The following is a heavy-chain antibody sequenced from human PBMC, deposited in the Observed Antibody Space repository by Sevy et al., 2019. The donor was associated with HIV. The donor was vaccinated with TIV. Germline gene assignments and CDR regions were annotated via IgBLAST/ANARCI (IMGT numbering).Heavy chain of an antibody. J-gene: IGHJ6*02. D-gene: IGHD2-2*01. CDR2: IRSKPYGGAT. CDR3: SRVPPPRLCSSASCYEGDYYYYGMDV. CDR1: GFTFGDYG. Sequence: GGSLRLSCTTSGFTFGDYGMSWFRQAPGKGLEWIGFIRSKPYGGATEYAASVKGRFTISRDDSKSIASLQMSSLKTEDTAVYYCSRVPPPRLCSSASCYEGDYYYYGMDVWGQGTTVIVSS. V-gene: IGHV3-49*03.